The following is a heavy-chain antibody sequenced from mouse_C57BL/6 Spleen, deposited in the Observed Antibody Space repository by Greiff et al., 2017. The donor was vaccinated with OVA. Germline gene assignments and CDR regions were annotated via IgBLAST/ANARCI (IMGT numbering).Heavy chain of an antibody. Sequence: VQLQQSGPELVKPGASVKISCKASGYAFSSSWMNWVKQRPGQGLEWIGRLYPGDGDTNYNGKFKGKATLTADKSSSTAYMQLSSLTSEDSAVYFCARDGYNAMDYWGQGTSVTVSS. CDR3: ARDGYNAMDY. CDR2: LYPGDGDT. V-gene: IGHV1-82*01. J-gene: IGHJ4*01. D-gene: IGHD2-3*01. CDR1: GYAFSSSW.